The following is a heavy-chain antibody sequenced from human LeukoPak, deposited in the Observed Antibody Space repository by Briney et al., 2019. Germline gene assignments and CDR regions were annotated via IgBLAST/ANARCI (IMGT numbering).Heavy chain of an antibody. CDR2: ISSSSSYI. D-gene: IGHD3-22*01. V-gene: IGHV3-21*01. CDR3: ARVEDYYDSSGYSGIDY. J-gene: IGHJ4*02. CDR1: GFTFSRFP. Sequence: GGSLRLSCAASGFTFSRFPMSWVRQAPGKGLEWVSSISSSSSYIYYADSVKGRFTISRDNAKNSLYLQMNSLRAEDTAVYYCARVEDYYDSSGYSGIDYWGQGTLVTVSS.